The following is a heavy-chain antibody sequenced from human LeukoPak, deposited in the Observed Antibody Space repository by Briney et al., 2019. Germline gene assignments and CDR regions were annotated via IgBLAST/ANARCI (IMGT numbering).Heavy chain of an antibody. CDR1: GFTFSNAW. D-gene: IGHD3-9*01. CDR3: TTIDLRYFDAGDDY. J-gene: IGHJ4*02. CDR2: IKSKTDGGTT. Sequence: PGGSLRLSCAASGFTFSNAWMSWVRQAPGKGLEWVGRIKSKTDGGTTDYAAPVKGRFTISRDDSKNTLYLQMNSLKTEDTAVHYCTTIDLRYFDAGDDYWGQGTLVTVSS. V-gene: IGHV3-15*01.